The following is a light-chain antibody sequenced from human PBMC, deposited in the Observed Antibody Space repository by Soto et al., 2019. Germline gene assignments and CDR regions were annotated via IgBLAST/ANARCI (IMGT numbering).Light chain of an antibody. CDR2: DVT. J-gene: IGLJ1*01. Sequence: QSALTQPASVSGSPGQSITISCTGTSSGVGGYKYVSWYQQHPDKAPTLIIYDVTKRPSGISNRFSGSKSVNTASLANSGLQAEDEADYYCSSYTGSSSYVFGTGTKLTVL. CDR3: SSYTGSSSYV. V-gene: IGLV2-14*01. CDR1: SSGVGGYKY.